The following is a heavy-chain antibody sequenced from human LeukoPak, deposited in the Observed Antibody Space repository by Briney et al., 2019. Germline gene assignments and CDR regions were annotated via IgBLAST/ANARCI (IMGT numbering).Heavy chain of an antibody. Sequence: ASVKVSCKVSGYTLTELSMHWVRQAPGQGLEWMGIINPSGGSTSYAQKFQGRVTMTRDTSTSTVYMELSSLRSEDTAVYYCAKTTDYDFWSGPSPDYWGQGTLVTVSS. CDR2: INPSGGST. V-gene: IGHV1-46*01. D-gene: IGHD3-3*01. CDR3: AKTTDYDFWSGPSPDY. J-gene: IGHJ4*02. CDR1: GYTLTELS.